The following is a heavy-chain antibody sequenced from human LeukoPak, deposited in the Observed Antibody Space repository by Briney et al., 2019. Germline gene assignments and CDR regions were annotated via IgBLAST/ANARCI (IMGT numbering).Heavy chain of an antibody. V-gene: IGHV3-21*01. CDR1: GFTFSSYS. CDR3: ARVDLAVAGTVVDY. Sequence: NPGGSLRLSCAASGFTFSSYSMNWVRQAPGKGLEWVSSISSSSSYIYYADSVKGRFTISRDNAKNSLYLQMNSLRAEDTAVYYCARVDLAVAGTVVDYWGQGTLVTVSS. J-gene: IGHJ4*02. CDR2: ISSSSSYI. D-gene: IGHD6-19*01.